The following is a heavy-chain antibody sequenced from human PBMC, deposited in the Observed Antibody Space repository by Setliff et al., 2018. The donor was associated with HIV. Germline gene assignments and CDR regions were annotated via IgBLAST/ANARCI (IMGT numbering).Heavy chain of an antibody. V-gene: IGHV1-8*01. D-gene: IGHD3-10*02. CDR3: ARGGEERNMFTGALDV. CDR2: VSPSIGNS. Sequence: GASVKVSCKASGYSFTKYEINWVRQAPGQGLEWLGWVSPSIGNSDFAQKFKGRISLTTDTSIRTAYMELRGLKSDDTAVYFCARGGEERNMFTGALDVWGQGSLVTVSS. CDR1: GYSFTKYE. J-gene: IGHJ3*01.